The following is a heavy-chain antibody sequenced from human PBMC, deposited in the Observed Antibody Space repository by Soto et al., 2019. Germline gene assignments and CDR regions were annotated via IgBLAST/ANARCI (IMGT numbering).Heavy chain of an antibody. J-gene: IGHJ5*02. V-gene: IGHV1-18*01. CDR3: ARVVVPDYTYDFWSGYSNWFDP. CDR1: GYTFTRYG. D-gene: IGHD3-3*01. CDR2: ISAYDGNT. Sequence: ASVKVSRKASGYTFTRYGIRLVRQAPGQRLEGMGWISAYDGNTNYAQKLQGRVTMTTDTSTSTAYMELRSLRSDDTAVYYCARVVVPDYTYDFWSGYSNWFDPWGQGTLVTSPQ.